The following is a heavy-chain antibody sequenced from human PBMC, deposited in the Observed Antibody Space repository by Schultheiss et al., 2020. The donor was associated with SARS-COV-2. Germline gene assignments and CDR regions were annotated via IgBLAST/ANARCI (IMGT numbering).Heavy chain of an antibody. J-gene: IGHJ4*02. V-gene: IGHV3-33*06. Sequence: GGSLRLSCAASGFTFSSYGMHWVHQVPGKGLGWVVVLWYDGSNKYYADSVKGRFTISRYNSKNTLYLQMNSLRAEDTSVYYCAKGRRVRGRFDYWGQGTLITVSS. D-gene: IGHD3-10*01. CDR3: AKGRRVRGRFDY. CDR1: GFTFSSYG. CDR2: LWYDGSNK.